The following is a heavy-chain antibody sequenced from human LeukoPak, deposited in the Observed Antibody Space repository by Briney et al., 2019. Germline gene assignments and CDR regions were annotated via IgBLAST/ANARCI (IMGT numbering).Heavy chain of an antibody. CDR1: GFTFSTYW. Sequence: GGSLRLSCAASGFTFSTYWMHWVRQAPGKGLVWVSRIDHDGINTYYADSVKGRFTISRDNAKNTLYLRMNSLRAEDTAVYYCARGDQMVDYWGQGTLVTVSS. D-gene: IGHD3-16*01. CDR3: ARGDQMVDY. J-gene: IGHJ4*02. CDR2: IDHDGINT. V-gene: IGHV3-74*01.